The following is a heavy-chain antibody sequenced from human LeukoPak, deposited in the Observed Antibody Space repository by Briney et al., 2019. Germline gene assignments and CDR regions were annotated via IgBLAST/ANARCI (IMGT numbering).Heavy chain of an antibody. V-gene: IGHV4-39*01. Sequence: PSETLSLTCTVSGGSISSSSYYWGWIRQPPGKGLEWIGSIYYSGSTYYNPSLKSRVTISVDTSKNQFSLKLSSVTAADTAVYYCARIGDILTGYYKRLEAYFDYWGQGTLVTVSS. J-gene: IGHJ4*02. CDR1: GGSISSSSYY. CDR2: IYYSGST. D-gene: IGHD3-9*01. CDR3: ARIGDILTGYYKRLEAYFDY.